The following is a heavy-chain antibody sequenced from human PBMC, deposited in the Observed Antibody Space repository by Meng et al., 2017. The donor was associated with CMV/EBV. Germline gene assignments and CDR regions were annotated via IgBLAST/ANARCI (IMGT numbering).Heavy chain of an antibody. V-gene: IGHV1-2*02. CDR2: INPLTGGR. J-gene: IGHJ3*02. CDR3: ARAYQLLSAFDI. CDR1: GYTFTDYY. D-gene: IGHD2-2*01. Sequence: ASVKVSCKAAGYTFTDYYIHWVRQAPGQGLEWLGWINPLTGGRNYAQKFQDRVTMTRDKSVRTAYMEMTRLRSDDTAVYYCARAYQLLSAFDIWGQGTMVTVSS.